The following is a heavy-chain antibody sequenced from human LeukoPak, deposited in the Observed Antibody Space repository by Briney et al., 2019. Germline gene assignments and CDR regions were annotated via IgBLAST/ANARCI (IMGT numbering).Heavy chain of an antibody. J-gene: IGHJ5*02. D-gene: IGHD3-22*01. CDR1: VYTFTSYD. CDR3: ARSYYYDSSGYYYGNWFDP. Sequence: ASVKVSCKASVYTFTSYDINWVRQATGQGLEWMGWMNPNSGNTGYAQKFQGRVTITRNTSISTAYMELSSLRSEDTAVYYCARSYYYDSSGYYYGNWFDPWGQGTLVTVSS. V-gene: IGHV1-8*03. CDR2: MNPNSGNT.